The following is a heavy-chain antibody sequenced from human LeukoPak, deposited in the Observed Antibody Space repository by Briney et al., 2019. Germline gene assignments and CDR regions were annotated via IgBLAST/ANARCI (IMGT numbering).Heavy chain of an antibody. CDR3: AREETYYDILTGPHYYGMDV. J-gene: IGHJ6*02. CDR1: GFTVSSNY. CDR2: ICSGGST. V-gene: IGHV3-66*01. D-gene: IGHD3-9*01. Sequence: GGSLRLSCAASGFTVSSNYMSWVRQAPGKGLEWVSVICSGGSTYYADSVKGRFTISRDNSKNTLYLQMNSLRAEDTAVYYCAREETYYDILTGPHYYGMDVWGQGTTVTVSS.